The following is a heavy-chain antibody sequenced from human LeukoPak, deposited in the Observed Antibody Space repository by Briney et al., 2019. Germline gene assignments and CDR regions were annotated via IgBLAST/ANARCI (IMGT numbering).Heavy chain of an antibody. CDR2: IKQDGSEK. J-gene: IGHJ3*02. CDR3: ARWEAFDI. V-gene: IGHV3-7*03. Sequence: SGGSLRLSCAASVFTFSSYWMSWVRQAPGKGLEWVANIKQDGSEKYYVDSVKGRFTISRDNAKNSLYLQMNSLRAEDTAVYYCARWEAFDIWGQGTMVTVSS. D-gene: IGHD1-26*01. CDR1: VFTFSSYW.